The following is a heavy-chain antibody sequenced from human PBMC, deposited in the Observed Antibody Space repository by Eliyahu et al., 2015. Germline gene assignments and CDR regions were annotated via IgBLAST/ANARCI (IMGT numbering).Heavy chain of an antibody. CDR1: GFIFSNYD. V-gene: IGHV3-13*01. CDR3: IKDGGRTSPYGLDV. CDR2: VGFSGET. Sequence: EVLLVESGGAVVQPGGSLRLSCATXGFIFSNYDMQWVRQAPGKGLEWVSVVGFSGETYYADSVKXRFSISRENAKNSVYLQMNNLRDGDTAIYYCIKDGGRTSPYGLDVWGKGTTVTVSS. J-gene: IGHJ6*04. D-gene: IGHD2-15*01.